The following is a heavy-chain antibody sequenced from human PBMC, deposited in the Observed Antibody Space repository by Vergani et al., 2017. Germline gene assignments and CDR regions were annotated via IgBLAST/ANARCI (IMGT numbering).Heavy chain of an antibody. Sequence: QVQLVQSGAEVKKPGSSVKVSCKASGGTFSSYTISWVRQAPGQGLEWMGRIIPILGIANYAQKCQGRVTITADKSTSTAYMELSSLRSEDTAVYYCARDIAVAGIVNNWFDPWGQGTLVTVSS. CDR1: GGTFSSYT. V-gene: IGHV1-69*08. J-gene: IGHJ5*02. CDR3: ARDIAVAGIVNNWFDP. CDR2: IIPILGIA. D-gene: IGHD6-19*01.